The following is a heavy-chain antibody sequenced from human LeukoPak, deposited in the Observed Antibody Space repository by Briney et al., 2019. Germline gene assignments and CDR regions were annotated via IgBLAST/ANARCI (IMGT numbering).Heavy chain of an antibody. CDR2: ISGSGSST. J-gene: IGHJ4*02. V-gene: IGHV3-23*01. Sequence: GGSLRLSCAASGFTFSSYAMSWVRQAPGKGLEWVSAISGSGSSTHYADSVKGRFTISRDNSKNTLYLQMNSLRAEDTALYYCAKRDGYNSNPLKDWGQGTLVTVSS. CDR1: GFTFSSYA. D-gene: IGHD5-24*01. CDR3: AKRDGYNSNPLKD.